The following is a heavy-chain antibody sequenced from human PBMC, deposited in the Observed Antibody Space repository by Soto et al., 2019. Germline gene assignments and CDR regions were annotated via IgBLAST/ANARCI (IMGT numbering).Heavy chain of an antibody. Sequence: GGSLRLSCAASGFTFSSYAMSWVRQAPGKGLEWVSAISGSGGSTYYADSVKGRFTNSRDSSKNTLYLQMNSLGAEDTAVYYCAKDRTQGLWGGSDYWGQGTLVTVSS. J-gene: IGHJ4*02. CDR3: AKDRTQGLWGGSDY. D-gene: IGHD3-10*01. CDR2: ISGSGGST. CDR1: GFTFSSYA. V-gene: IGHV3-23*01.